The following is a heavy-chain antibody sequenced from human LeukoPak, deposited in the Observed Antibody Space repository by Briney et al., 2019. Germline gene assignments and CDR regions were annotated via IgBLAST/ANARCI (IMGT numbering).Heavy chain of an antibody. D-gene: IGHD4-17*01. J-gene: IGHJ4*02. CDR1: GFTFSSYS. CDR3: ARDLKYGDSNFFDY. V-gene: IGHV3-48*01. Sequence: GGSLRLSCVASGFTFSSYSMNWVRQAPGKGLEWLSYISYSSSTIYYADSLKGRSTISRDNAKNSLYLQMNSLRAEDTAVYYCARDLKYGDSNFFDYWGQGTLVTVSS. CDR2: ISYSSSTI.